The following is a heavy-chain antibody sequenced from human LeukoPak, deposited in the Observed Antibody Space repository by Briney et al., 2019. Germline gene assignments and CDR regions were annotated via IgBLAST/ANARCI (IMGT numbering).Heavy chain of an antibody. V-gene: IGHV4-59*08. Sequence: SETLSLTCTVSGGSISSCYWSWIRQPPGKGLEWIGYIYYSGSTNYNPSLKSRVTISVDTSKNQFSLKLSSVTAADTAVYYCARHVRHPMIARAWFDPWGQGTLVTVSS. D-gene: IGHD3-22*01. J-gene: IGHJ5*02. CDR3: ARHVRHPMIARAWFDP. CDR2: IYYSGST. CDR1: GGSISSCY.